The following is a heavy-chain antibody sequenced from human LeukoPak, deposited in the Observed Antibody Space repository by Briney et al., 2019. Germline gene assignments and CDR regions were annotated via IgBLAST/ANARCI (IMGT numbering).Heavy chain of an antibody. D-gene: IGHD2-2*01. CDR1: GFTFSSYG. V-gene: IGHV3-30*02. CDR3: ANDCSSTSCNY. CDR2: IWYDGSNK. Sequence: GGSLRLSCAASGFTFSSYGMHWVRQAPGKGLEWVAVIWYDGSNKYYADSVKGRFTISRDNSKNTLYLQMNSLRAEDTAVYYCANDCSSTSCNYWGQGTLVTVSS. J-gene: IGHJ4*02.